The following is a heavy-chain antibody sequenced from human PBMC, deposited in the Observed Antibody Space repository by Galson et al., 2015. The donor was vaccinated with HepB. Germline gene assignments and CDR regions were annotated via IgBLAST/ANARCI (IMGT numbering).Heavy chain of an antibody. CDR3: ALTGYSSGWYEAPFDY. V-gene: IGHV3-66*01. CDR1: GFTVSSNY. CDR2: IYSGGST. J-gene: IGHJ4*02. Sequence: SLRLSCAASGFTVSSNYMSWVRQAPGKGLEWVSVIYSGGSTYYADSVKGRFTISRDNSKNTLYLQMNSLRAEDTAVYYCALTGYSSGWYEAPFDYWGQGTLVTVSS. D-gene: IGHD6-19*01.